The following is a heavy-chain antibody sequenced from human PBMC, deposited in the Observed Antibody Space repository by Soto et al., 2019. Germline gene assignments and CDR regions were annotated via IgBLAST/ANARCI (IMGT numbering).Heavy chain of an antibody. CDR3: ARGRYYYDSSGYYPPFDY. V-gene: IGHV4-31*03. CDR2: IYYSGTT. Sequence: KLSETLSLTCTVSGGSISSGGYYWSWIRQHPGKGLEWIGYIYYSGTTYYNPSLKSRVTISVDTSKNQFSLKLSSVTAADTAVYYCARGRYYYDSSGYYPPFDYWGQGTLVTVSS. J-gene: IGHJ4*02. CDR1: GGSISSGGYY. D-gene: IGHD3-22*01.